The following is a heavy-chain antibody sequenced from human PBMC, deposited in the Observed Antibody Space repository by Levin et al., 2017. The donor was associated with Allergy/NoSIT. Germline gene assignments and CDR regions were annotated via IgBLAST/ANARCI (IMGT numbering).Heavy chain of an antibody. D-gene: IGHD6-13*01. CDR2: IIPISGTA. CDR3: ARKYSTSWYDAFDM. CDR1: GGTFSTYA. V-gene: IGHV1-69*13. J-gene: IGHJ3*02. Sequence: VASVKVSCKASGGTFSTYAISWVRQAPGQGLEWMGGIIPISGTAHYTQKFQGRVTITADESTSTAYMELSSLRSDDTALYYCARKYSTSWYDAFDMWGQGTMVTVSS.